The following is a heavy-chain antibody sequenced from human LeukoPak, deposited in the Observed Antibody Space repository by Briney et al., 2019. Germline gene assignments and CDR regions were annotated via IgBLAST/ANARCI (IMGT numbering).Heavy chain of an antibody. CDR3: AKRSDYGGDGNHFDY. CDR1: GFTFSSYG. Sequence: PGGSLRLSCAASGFTFSSYGMSWVRQAPGKGLEWVPTISGRDSNTYYADSVKGRFTISRDNSKNTLYLHLNSLRAEDTAVYYCAKRSDYGGDGNHFDYWGQGTPVTVSS. D-gene: IGHD4-23*01. J-gene: IGHJ4*02. CDR2: ISGRDSNT. V-gene: IGHV3-23*01.